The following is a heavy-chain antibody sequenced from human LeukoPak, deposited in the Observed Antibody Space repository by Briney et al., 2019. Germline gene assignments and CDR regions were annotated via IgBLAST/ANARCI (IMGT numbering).Heavy chain of an antibody. Sequence: PGRSLRLSCAASGFTFSSYAMHWVRQAPGKGLEWVALISYDGSNKYFADSVKGRFTISRDNSKNTLYLQMNSLRAEDTAIYYCARDGSDRLLPAFDHWGKGTLVTVSS. CDR1: GFTFSSYA. J-gene: IGHJ4*02. CDR3: ARDGSDRLLPAFDH. CDR2: ISYDGSNK. V-gene: IGHV3-30*04. D-gene: IGHD2-2*01.